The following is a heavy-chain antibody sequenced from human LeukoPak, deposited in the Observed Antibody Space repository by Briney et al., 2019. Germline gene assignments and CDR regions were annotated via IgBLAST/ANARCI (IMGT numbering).Heavy chain of an antibody. CDR1: GFTFSTYA. D-gene: IGHD2-15*01. J-gene: IGHJ4*02. CDR2: IGSGGGT. V-gene: IGHV3-23*01. CDR3: AKNSGSSYSSGLDY. Sequence: GGSLRLSCVTSGFTFSTYAMSWVRQAPGKGLEWVSAIGSGGGTSYADSAKGRFTISRDNSKNTLYLQMHSLRVEDTAIYYCAKNSGSSYSSGLDYWGQGTLVTVSS.